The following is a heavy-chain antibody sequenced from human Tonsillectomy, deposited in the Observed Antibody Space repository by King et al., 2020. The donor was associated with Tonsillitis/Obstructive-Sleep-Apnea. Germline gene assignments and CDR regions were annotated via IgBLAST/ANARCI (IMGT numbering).Heavy chain of an antibody. Sequence: QLVQSGAEVKKPGASVKVSCKASGYTFTSYYMYWVRQAPGQGLEWIGIINPSGGSPTYAQKFQGRVTMTRDTSTSRVYIELSSLRSEDTAVYYCARGGAPKRNWFDPWGQGTLVTVSS. V-gene: IGHV1-46*01. D-gene: IGHD4/OR15-4a*01. CDR1: GYTFTSYY. J-gene: IGHJ5*02. CDR2: INPSGGSP. CDR3: ARGGAPKRNWFDP.